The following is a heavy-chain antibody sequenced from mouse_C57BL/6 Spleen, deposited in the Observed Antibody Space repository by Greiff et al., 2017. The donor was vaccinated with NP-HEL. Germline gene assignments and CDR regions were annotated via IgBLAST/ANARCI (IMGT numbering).Heavy chain of an antibody. CDR1: GFTFSDYG. CDR2: ISSGSSTI. CDR3: ARPGRGYYFDY. D-gene: IGHD1-1*01. Sequence: EVKLMESGGGLVKPGGSLKLSCAASGFTFSDYGMHWVRQAPEKGLEWVAYISSGSSTIYYADTVKGRFTISRDNAKNTLFLQMTSLRSEDTAMYYCARPGRGYYFDYWGQGTTLTVSS. V-gene: IGHV5-17*01. J-gene: IGHJ2*01.